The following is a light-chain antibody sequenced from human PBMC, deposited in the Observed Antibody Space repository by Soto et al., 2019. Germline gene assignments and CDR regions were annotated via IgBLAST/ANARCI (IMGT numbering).Light chain of an antibody. J-gene: IGKJ4*01. CDR3: QQSKSFPLT. CDR2: IAS. V-gene: IGKV1-12*01. Sequence: DIQITRSPSSASASVGDRVTITCRASQDISSWLTWYQQKPGKAPKLLIYIASRLQSGVPSRFSAIRSGTDFSLTISCLKNEDFATYYGQQSKSFPLTFGGGTKVDI. CDR1: QDISSW.